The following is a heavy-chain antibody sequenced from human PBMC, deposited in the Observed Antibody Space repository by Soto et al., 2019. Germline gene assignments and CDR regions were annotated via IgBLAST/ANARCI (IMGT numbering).Heavy chain of an antibody. CDR1: GFRFSDHY. D-gene: IGHD3-10*01. V-gene: IGHV3-11*01. CDR3: AGDPYYYGSAF. Sequence: PGGSLRLSCAASGFRFSDHYMTWIRQAPGKGLEWVSKISSGGTTMYYADSVKGRFIVSRDNAQNSLYLQMNGLRAEDTAVYYCAGDPYYYGSAFWGQGTLVTVSS. J-gene: IGHJ4*02. CDR2: ISSGGTTM.